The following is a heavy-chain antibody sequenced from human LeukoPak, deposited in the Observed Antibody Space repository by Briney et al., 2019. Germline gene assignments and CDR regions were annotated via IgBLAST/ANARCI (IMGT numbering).Heavy chain of an antibody. CDR2: IWYDGSKK. D-gene: IGHD1-26*01. CDR1: GLPFNTYG. Sequence: GRSLRLSCAVSGLPFNTYGMHWVRQAPGKGLDWVAVIWYDGSKKYYADSVKGRFTISRDNSKNILYLQMSSLSAEDTAVYYCATSSGGSDHDYFDYWGQGTLVTVSS. CDR3: ATSSGGSDHDYFDY. J-gene: IGHJ4*02. V-gene: IGHV3-33*01.